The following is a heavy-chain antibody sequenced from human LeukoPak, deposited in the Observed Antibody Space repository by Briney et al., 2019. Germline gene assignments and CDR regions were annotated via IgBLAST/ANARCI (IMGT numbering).Heavy chain of an antibody. D-gene: IGHD1-26*01. CDR1: GFTFSSYS. Sequence: PGGSLRLSCAASGFTFSSYSMNWVRQAPGKGLEWVSYITGGGTPIYYGDSVKGRFTIFRDNAKNSLYLQMNSLRVEDTAVYYCARGLQWGLDWWGQGTLVTVSS. V-gene: IGHV3-48*01. J-gene: IGHJ4*02. CDR3: ARGLQWGLDW. CDR2: ITGGGTPI.